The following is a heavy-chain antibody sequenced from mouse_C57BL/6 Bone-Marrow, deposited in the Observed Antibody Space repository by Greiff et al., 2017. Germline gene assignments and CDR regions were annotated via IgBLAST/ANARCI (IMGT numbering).Heavy chain of an antibody. CDR1: GYTFTSYW. J-gene: IGHJ4*01. V-gene: IGHV1-69*01. D-gene: IGHD1-1*01. Sequence: QVQLQQPGAELVMPGASVKLSCKASGYTFTSYWMHWVQQRPGQGLEWIGEIDPSDSYTNYNQKFEGKSTLTVDKSSSTAYMQLSSLTSEDSAVYYCAIYYYGSRYAMDYWGQGTSVTVSS. CDR3: AIYYYGSRYAMDY. CDR2: IDPSDSYT.